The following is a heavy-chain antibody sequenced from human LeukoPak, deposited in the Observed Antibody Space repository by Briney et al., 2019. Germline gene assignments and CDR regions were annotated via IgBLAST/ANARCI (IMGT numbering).Heavy chain of an antibody. J-gene: IGHJ4*02. CDR1: GGSISSSSYY. V-gene: IGHV4-39*01. Sequence: PSETLSLTCTVSGGSISSSSYYWGWIRQPPGKGLEWIGSIYYSGSTYYNPSLKSRVTISVDTSKNQFSLKLSSVTAADTAVYYCARHRETGTPFDYWGQGTLVTVSS. D-gene: IGHD1-1*01. CDR3: ARHRETGTPFDY. CDR2: IYYSGST.